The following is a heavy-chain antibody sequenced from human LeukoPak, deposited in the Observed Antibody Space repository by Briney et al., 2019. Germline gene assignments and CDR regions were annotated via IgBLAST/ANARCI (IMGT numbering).Heavy chain of an antibody. CDR1: GGTFSSYA. D-gene: IGHD2-2*01. J-gene: IGHJ6*03. CDR3: ARGWVVPAGPYPSYYYYYMDV. CDR2: IIPIFGTA. Sequence: SVKVSCKASGGTFSSYAISWVRQAPGRGLEWMGGIIPIFGTANYAQKFQGRVTITADESTSTAYLELSSLRSEDTAVYYCARGWVVPAGPYPSYYYYYMDVWGKGTTVTVSS. V-gene: IGHV1-69*13.